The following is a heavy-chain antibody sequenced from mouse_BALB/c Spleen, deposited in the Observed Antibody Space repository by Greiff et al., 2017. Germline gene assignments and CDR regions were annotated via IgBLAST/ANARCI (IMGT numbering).Heavy chain of an antibody. J-gene: IGHJ3*01. V-gene: IGHV1-87*01. Sequence: QVQLQQSGAELARPGASVKLSCKASGYTFTSYWMQWVKQRPGQGLEWIGAIYPGDGDTRYTQKFKGKATLTADKSSSTAYMQLSSLASEDSAVYYCARGGGFAYWGQGTLVTVSA. CDR3: ARGGGFAY. CDR2: IYPGDGDT. D-gene: IGHD1-1*02. CDR1: GYTFTSYW.